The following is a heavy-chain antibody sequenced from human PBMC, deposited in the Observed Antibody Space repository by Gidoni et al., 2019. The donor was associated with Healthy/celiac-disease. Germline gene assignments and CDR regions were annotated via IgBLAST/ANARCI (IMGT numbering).Heavy chain of an antibody. V-gene: IGHV3-23*01. CDR3: HVGGQRRDRPCDD. Sequence: EAQLLKSEGGLVQPGGSLRLSCEASGFTFSSDAMSWVRQAPGKGLEWFSAISGSGGSTYYADSVKGRFTISRDNSKNTLYRQMSSRSAEDTDVYYCHVGGQRRDRPCDDWGQGTLVTVSS. CDR1: GFTFSSDA. CDR2: ISGSGGST. D-gene: IGHD2-15*01. J-gene: IGHJ4*02.